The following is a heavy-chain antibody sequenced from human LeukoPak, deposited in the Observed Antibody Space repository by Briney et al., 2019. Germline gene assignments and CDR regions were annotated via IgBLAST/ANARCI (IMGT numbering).Heavy chain of an antibody. CDR1: GGSFSGYY. V-gene: IGHV4-34*01. J-gene: IGHJ5*02. D-gene: IGHD3-3*01. CDR3: ARVRFWSGYLPLDP. CDR2: INHSGST. Sequence: SETLSLTCAVYGGSFSGYYWSWIRQPPGKGLEWIGEINHSGSTNYNPSLKSRVTISVDTSKNQFSLKLSSVTAADTAVYYCARVRFWSGYLPLDPWGQGTLVTVSS.